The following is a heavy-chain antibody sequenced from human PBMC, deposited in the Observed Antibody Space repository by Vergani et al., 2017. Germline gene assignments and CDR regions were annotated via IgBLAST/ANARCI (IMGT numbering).Heavy chain of an antibody. D-gene: IGHD2-2*01. CDR3: VRMVGDCSSSRCYNWFDP. Sequence: QVQLVQSGAEVKKPGASVKVSCKASGYTFTTYTMHWVRQAPGQRLEWMGWINAGNGNTKYSQKFEGRVTMTRDTSASTAYMELSSLRSEDTAVYYCVRMVGDCSSSRCYNWFDPWGQGTLVTVSS. CDR1: GYTFTTYT. J-gene: IGHJ5*02. V-gene: IGHV1-3*01. CDR2: INAGNGNT.